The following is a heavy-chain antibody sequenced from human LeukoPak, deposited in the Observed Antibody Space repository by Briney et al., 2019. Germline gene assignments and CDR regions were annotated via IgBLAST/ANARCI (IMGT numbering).Heavy chain of an antibody. V-gene: IGHV1-2*02. J-gene: IGHJ4*02. D-gene: IGHD6-13*01. CDR3: ARGGKYSSWLPTDRDPGGPKEDY. Sequence: ASVKVSCKASGYTFTGYYMHWVRQALGQGLEWMGWINPNSGGTNYAQKFQGRVTMTRDTSISTAYMELSRLRSDDTAVYYCARGGKYSSWLPTDRDPGGPKEDYWGQGTLVTVSS. CDR1: GYTFTGYY. CDR2: INPNSGGT.